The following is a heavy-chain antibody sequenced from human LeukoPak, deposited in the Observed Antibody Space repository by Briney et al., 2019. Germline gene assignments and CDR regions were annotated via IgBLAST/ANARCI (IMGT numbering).Heavy chain of an antibody. J-gene: IGHJ4*02. CDR3: ARSYGDYVDYFDY. Sequence: ASVKVSCKASGGTFSSYAISWVRQAPGQGLEWMGGIIPIFGTANYAQKFQGRVTITADESTSTAYMELSSLRSEDTAVYYCARSYGDYVDYFDYRGQGTLVTVSS. CDR1: GGTFSSYA. D-gene: IGHD4-17*01. CDR2: IIPIFGTA. V-gene: IGHV1-69*13.